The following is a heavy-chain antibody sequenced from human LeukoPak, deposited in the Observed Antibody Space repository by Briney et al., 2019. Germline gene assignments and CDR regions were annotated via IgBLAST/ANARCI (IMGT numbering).Heavy chain of an antibody. Sequence: PSETLSLTCTVSGGSLTNYYWSWIRQPPGKGLEWIGHIYESGSTTYNPSLESRVTISVDTSKNQFSLRLSSVTAANTALYYCARGRIGGPKAPSDYWGQGTLVTVSS. CDR2: IYESGST. V-gene: IGHV4-59*01. CDR1: GGSLTNYY. J-gene: IGHJ4*02. CDR3: ARGRIGGPKAPSDY. D-gene: IGHD3-16*01.